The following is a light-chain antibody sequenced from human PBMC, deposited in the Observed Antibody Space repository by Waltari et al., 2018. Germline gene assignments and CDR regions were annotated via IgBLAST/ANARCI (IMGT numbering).Light chain of an antibody. CDR3: QTWGTGIWV. CDR2: LNSAGSH. Sequence: LVLTQSPSAPASLGASVKLTCTLTRGHRSYAIEWHQQQPEKGPRYLMKLNSAGSHSKGDGIPDRFSGSSSGAERYLTISSLQSEDEADYYCQTWGTGIWVFGGGTKLTVL. V-gene: IGLV4-69*01. J-gene: IGLJ3*02. CDR1: RGHRSYA.